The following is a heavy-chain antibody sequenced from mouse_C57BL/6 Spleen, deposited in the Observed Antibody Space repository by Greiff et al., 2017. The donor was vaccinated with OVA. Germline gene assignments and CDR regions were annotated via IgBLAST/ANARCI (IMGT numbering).Heavy chain of an antibody. CDR2: IYPGSGST. V-gene: IGHV1-55*01. Sequence: QVQLQQPGAELVKPGASVKMSCKASGYTFTSYWITWVKQRPGQGLEWIGDIYPGSGSTNYNEKFKSKATLTVDTSSSTAYMQLSSLTSEDSAVYYCARYRSSYWYFDFWGTGTTVTVSS. CDR1: GYTFTSYW. D-gene: IGHD1-1*01. CDR3: ARYRSSYWYFDF. J-gene: IGHJ1*03.